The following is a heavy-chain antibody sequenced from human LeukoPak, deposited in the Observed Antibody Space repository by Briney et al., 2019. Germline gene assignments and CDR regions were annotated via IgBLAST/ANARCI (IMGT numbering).Heavy chain of an antibody. D-gene: IGHD5-12*01. CDR2: IDPSDSYT. V-gene: IGHV5-10-1*01. CDR1: GYRFTSYW. J-gene: IGHJ5*02. CDR3: AIQYSGYDSWFDP. Sequence: HGESLKISCKGSGYRFTSYWISWVRQMPGKGLEWLGRIDPSDSYTNYSPSFQGHVTISADKSISTAYLQWSSLKASNTAMYYCAIQYSGYDSWFDPWGQGTLVTVSS.